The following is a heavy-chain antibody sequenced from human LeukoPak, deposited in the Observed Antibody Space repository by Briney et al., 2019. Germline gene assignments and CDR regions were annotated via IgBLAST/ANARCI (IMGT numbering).Heavy chain of an antibody. J-gene: IGHJ3*02. CDR1: GFTFSNYW. CDR3: AREGYPLPWDI. Sequence: GGSLRLSCAASGFTFSNYWMSWVRQAPGKGLEWVANIKQDGSEKYYVDSVKGRFTISRDNSKNTLYLQMNSLRAEDTAVYYCAREGYPLPWDIWGQGTMVTVSS. D-gene: IGHD5-18*01. CDR2: IKQDGSEK. V-gene: IGHV3-7*01.